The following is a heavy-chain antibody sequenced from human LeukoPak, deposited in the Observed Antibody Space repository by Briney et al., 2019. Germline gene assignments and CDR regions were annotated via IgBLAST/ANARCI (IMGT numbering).Heavy chain of an antibody. D-gene: IGHD3-3*01. V-gene: IGHV1-2*06. CDR1: GYTFVDYY. Sequence: ASVTVSCKASGYTFVDYYMHWVRQAPGQGLEWMGRINPNSGGTNYTQKFQGRVTMTRDTSISTAYMELSRLRSDDTAVYYCARVAYYDFWSGYLNSYYYYGMDVWGQGTTVTVSS. J-gene: IGHJ6*02. CDR3: ARVAYYDFWSGYLNSYYYYGMDV. CDR2: INPNSGGT.